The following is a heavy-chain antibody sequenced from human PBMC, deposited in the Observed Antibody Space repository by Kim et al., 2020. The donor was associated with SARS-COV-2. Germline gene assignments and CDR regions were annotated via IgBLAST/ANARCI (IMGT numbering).Heavy chain of an antibody. Sequence: VKGRCTISSDNSKNTLYLRMNSLRAEDTAVYYCAKDHVLYDESSGEVFDYWGQGTLVTVSA. CDR3: AKDHVLYDESSGEVFDY. J-gene: IGHJ4*02. V-gene: IGHV3-23*01. D-gene: IGHD2-8*02.